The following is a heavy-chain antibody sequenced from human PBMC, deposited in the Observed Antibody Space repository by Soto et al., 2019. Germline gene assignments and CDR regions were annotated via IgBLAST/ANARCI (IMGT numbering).Heavy chain of an antibody. D-gene: IGHD6-19*01. CDR3: ARVHVMVVAGSTFDY. CDR2: IYHGGTT. CDR1: GYYISSGSY. V-gene: IGHV4-38-2*02. Sequence: SETLSLTCTVSGYYISSGSYWAWIRQPPGKGPEWIASIYHGGTTFYNPSLKSRITISVDTSNNQFSLKLTSVTAADTAVYYCARVHVMVVAGSTFDYWGHGTLVTVS. J-gene: IGHJ4*01.